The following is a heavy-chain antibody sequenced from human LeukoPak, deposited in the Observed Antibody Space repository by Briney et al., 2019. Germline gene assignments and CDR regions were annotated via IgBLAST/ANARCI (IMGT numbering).Heavy chain of an antibody. CDR2: INPSGGST. V-gene: IGHV1-46*01. CDR3: ASIIAARDWFDP. CDR1: GYTFTSYY. J-gene: IGHJ5*02. Sequence: GASVKVSCKASGYTFTSYYMHWVRQAPGQGLEWMGIINPSGGSTSYAQKFQGRATMTRDTSISTAYMELSRLRSDDTAVYYCASIIAARDWFDPWGQGTLVTVSS. D-gene: IGHD6-6*01.